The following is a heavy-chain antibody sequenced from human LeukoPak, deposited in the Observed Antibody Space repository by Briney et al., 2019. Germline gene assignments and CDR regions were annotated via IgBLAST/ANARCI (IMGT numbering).Heavy chain of an antibody. V-gene: IGHV3-30*04. CDR3: AKGAVSGRVAGWFDF. CDR1: GFTFSDYT. D-gene: IGHD6-19*01. Sequence: PGGSLRLSCAAPGFTFSDYTIHWVRQAPGKGLEWVAAISDDGRNEYYADSVKGRFTISRDNSKSTLYLQMNSLRAEDTAVFYCAKGAVSGRVAGWFDFWGQGTLVTVSS. CDR2: ISDDGRNE. J-gene: IGHJ4*02.